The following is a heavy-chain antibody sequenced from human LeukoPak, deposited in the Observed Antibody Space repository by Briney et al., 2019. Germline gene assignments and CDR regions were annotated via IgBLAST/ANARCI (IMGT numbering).Heavy chain of an antibody. V-gene: IGHV4-59*01. CDR2: IYYSGRT. D-gene: IGHD6-19*01. J-gene: IGHJ4*02. CDR3: ARDPLLYSSGWYGDY. Sequence: SETLSLTCTVSGVSISSYYWSWLRQPPGEGVVWSGYIYYSGRTNYNPSLKSRVTISVDTSKNQFSLKLSSVTAADTAVHYCARDPLLYSSGWYGDYWGQGTLVTVSS. CDR1: GVSISSYY.